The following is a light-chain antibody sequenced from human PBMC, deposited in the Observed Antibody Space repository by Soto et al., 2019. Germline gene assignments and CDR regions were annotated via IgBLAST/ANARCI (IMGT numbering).Light chain of an antibody. V-gene: IGLV1-51*01. CDR3: GAWDSSLKTYF. CDR1: WSNIGPNS. Sequence: SVLTQPPSVSAAAGQKITISCSGGWSNIGPNSVSWYRQLPRTAPKLLIYDNNKRPSGIPDRFSGSKSGTSATLDITGLQTGDEADYYCGAWDSSLKTYFFATGTKVTV. CDR2: DNN. J-gene: IGLJ1*01.